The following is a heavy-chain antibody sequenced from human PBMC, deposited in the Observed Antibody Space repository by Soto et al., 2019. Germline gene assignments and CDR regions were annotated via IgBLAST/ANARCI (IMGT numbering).Heavy chain of an antibody. CDR1: GGSISGYY. D-gene: IGHD3-10*01. V-gene: IGHV4-59*01. Sequence: SESLSLTCTDSGGSISGYYWSWIRQPPGKGLEWIGYIYYSGSTNYNPSLESRVTISVDTSKNQFSLKLSSVTAADTAVYYCARLPGSGNIEYWGQGTLVTVSS. CDR2: IYYSGST. J-gene: IGHJ4*02. CDR3: ARLPGSGNIEY.